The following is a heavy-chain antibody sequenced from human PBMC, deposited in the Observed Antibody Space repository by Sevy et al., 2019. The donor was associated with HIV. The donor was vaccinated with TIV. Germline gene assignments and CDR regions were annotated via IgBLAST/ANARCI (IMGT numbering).Heavy chain of an antibody. CDR1: GFTFSNYA. CDR2: ISGSGGGT. Sequence: GGYLRLSCVASGFTFSNYAMNWVRQAPGKGLEWVSSISGSGGGTYYTDPVKGRFTISRDNSKNTLYLQINSLRAEDTAVYYCAMIRSYYYYMDVWGKGTTVTVSS. J-gene: IGHJ6*03. CDR3: AMIRSYYYYMDV. V-gene: IGHV3-23*01.